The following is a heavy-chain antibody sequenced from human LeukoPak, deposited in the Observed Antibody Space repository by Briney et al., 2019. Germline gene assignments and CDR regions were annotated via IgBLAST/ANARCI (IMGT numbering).Heavy chain of an antibody. V-gene: IGHV3-30*03. CDR2: ISYDGSNK. J-gene: IGHJ4*02. CDR3: ATLVWIDY. D-gene: IGHD6-13*01. CDR1: GFTFSSYG. Sequence: GGSLRLSCAASGFTFSSYGMHWVRRAPGKGLEWVAVISYDGSNKYYADSVKGRFTISRDNSKNTLYLQMNSLRAEDTAVYYCATLVWIDYWGQGTLVTVSS.